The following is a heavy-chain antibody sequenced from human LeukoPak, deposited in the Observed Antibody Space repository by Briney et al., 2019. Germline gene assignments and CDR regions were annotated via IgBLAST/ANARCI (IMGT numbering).Heavy chain of an antibody. CDR3: AQDISWFAFDI. CDR1: GFTFSNFG. Sequence: PGGSLRLSSAASGFTFSNFGMNWVRQAPGKGLQWVSGIGPGGDNKYYADSLEGRFTISRDNSKNTVYLQMNSLRAEDTALYYCAQDISWFAFDIWGQGTMVTVSS. V-gene: IGHV3-23*01. J-gene: IGHJ3*02. CDR2: IGPGGDNK. D-gene: IGHD3-10*01.